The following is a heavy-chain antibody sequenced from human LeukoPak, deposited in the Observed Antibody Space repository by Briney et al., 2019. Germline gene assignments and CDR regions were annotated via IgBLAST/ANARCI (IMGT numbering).Heavy chain of an antibody. D-gene: IGHD5-12*01. Sequence: GASVKVSCKASGYTFTSYGISWVRQAPGQGLEWMGWISAYNGNTNYAQKLQGRVTMTTDTSTSTAYMELRSLGSDDTAVYYCARGADSGYDFLSWFDPWGQGTLVTVSS. CDR1: GYTFTSYG. CDR2: ISAYNGNT. CDR3: ARGADSGYDFLSWFDP. J-gene: IGHJ5*02. V-gene: IGHV1-18*01.